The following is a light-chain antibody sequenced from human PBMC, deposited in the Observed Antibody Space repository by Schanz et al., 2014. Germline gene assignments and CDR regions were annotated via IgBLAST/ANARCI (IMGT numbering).Light chain of an antibody. CDR1: QSVGSNY. CDR2: GAS. CDR3: HQYGISPFT. Sequence: DIVLTQSPGTLSLSPGERATLSCRASQSVGSNYLAWYQQTPGQAPRLLISGASSRATGIPDRFSGSGSGTDFTLTISRLEPEDFAVYYCHQYGISPFTFGPGTKVDIK. V-gene: IGKV3-20*01. J-gene: IGKJ3*01.